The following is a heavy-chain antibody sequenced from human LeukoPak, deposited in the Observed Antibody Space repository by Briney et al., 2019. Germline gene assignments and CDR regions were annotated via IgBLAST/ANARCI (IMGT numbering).Heavy chain of an antibody. D-gene: IGHD5-24*01. V-gene: IGHV4-31*03. Sequence: PSETQSLTCTVSGGSISSGGYYWSWIRQHPGKGLEWIGYIYYSGSTYYNPSLKSRVTISVDTSKNQFSLKLSSVTAADTAVYYCARGNRDGYNLSYFDYWGQGTLVTVSS. CDR2: IYYSGST. CDR3: ARGNRDGYNLSYFDY. J-gene: IGHJ4*02. CDR1: GGSISSGGYY.